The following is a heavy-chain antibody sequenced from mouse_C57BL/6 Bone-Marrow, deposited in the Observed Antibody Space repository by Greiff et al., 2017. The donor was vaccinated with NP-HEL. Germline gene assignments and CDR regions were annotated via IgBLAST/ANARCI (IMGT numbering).Heavy chain of an antibody. CDR1: GYPFTDYN. V-gene: IGHV1-18*01. CDR2: INPNNGGT. D-gene: IGHD1-1*02. J-gene: IGHJ3*01. Sequence: VQLQQSGPELVKPGASVKIPCKASGYPFTDYNMDWVKQSHGKSLEWIGDINPNNGGTIYNQKLKGKATLTVDKSSSTAYMELRILTSEDPAVYYCARWGIYGHGFSWGQGTLVTVSA. CDR3: ARWGIYGHGFS.